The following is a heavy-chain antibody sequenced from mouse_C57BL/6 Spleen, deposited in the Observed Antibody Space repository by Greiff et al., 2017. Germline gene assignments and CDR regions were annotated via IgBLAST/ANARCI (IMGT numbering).Heavy chain of an antibody. CDR3: ARRDSSGFDY. V-gene: IGHV5-9*01. CDR1: GFTFSSYT. D-gene: IGHD3-2*02. J-gene: IGHJ2*01. Sequence: EVKLVESGGGLVKPGGSLKLSCAASGFTFSSYTMSWVRQTPEKRLEWVATISGGGGNTYYPDSVKGRFTISRDNAKNTLYLQMSSLRSEDTALYYCARRDSSGFDYWGQGTTLTVSS. CDR2: ISGGGGNT.